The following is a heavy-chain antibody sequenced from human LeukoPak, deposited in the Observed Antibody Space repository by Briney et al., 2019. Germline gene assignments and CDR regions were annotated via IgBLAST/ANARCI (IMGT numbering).Heavy chain of an antibody. CDR2: IRYDGSET. Sequence: GGSLRLSCAASGFTFSGYGMHWVRQAPGKGLDWVTAIRYDGSETAYADSVRGRFTISRDNSKNTLYLQMSSLRVEDTAIYYCARENRNVAKYVLDIWGQGTMVSVAS. J-gene: IGHJ3*02. V-gene: IGHV3-33*01. CDR1: GFTFSGYG. CDR3: ARENRNVAKYVLDI. D-gene: IGHD3-10*02.